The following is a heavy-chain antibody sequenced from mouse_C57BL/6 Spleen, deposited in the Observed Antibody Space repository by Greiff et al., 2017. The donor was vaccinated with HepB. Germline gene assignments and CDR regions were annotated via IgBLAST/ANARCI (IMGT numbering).Heavy chain of an antibody. D-gene: IGHD2-13*01. J-gene: IGHJ2*01. CDR3: ARAGGDGPCDD. V-gene: IGHV1-61*01. CDR1: GYTFTSYW. Sequence: VQLQQSGAELVRPGSSVKLSCKASGYTFTSYWMDWVKQRPGQGLEWIGNIYPSDSETHYNQKFKDKATLTVDKSSSTAYMQLSSLTSEDSAVYYCARAGGDGPCDDWGQGTTLTVSS. CDR2: IYPSDSET.